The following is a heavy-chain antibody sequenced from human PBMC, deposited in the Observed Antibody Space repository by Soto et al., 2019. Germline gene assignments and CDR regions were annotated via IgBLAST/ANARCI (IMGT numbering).Heavy chain of an antibody. V-gene: IGHV3-7*03. J-gene: IGHJ6*02. CDR3: ARELGHGDYDLLFYYYGMDV. D-gene: IGHD4-17*01. CDR2: IKQDGSEK. Sequence: GGSLRLSCAASGFTFSSYLMSWVRQAPGKGLEWVANIKQDGSEKYYVDSVKGRFTISRDNAKNSLYLQMNSLRAEDTAVYYCARELGHGDYDLLFYYYGMDVWGQGTTVTVSS. CDR1: GFTFSSYL.